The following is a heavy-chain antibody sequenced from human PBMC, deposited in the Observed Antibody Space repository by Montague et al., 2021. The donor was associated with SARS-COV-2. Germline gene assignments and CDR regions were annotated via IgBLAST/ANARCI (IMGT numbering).Heavy chain of an antibody. CDR2: FDPEYDET. V-gene: IGHV1-24*01. CDR1: GYTISEIP. D-gene: IGHD3-3*02. J-gene: IGHJ3*01. Sequence: SVKVSCKVSGYTISEIPMHWLRQAPGKGLEWMGSFDPEYDETVYAQKFQGRVSMNADPSTQTAYMELTNLTSEDTAVYYCATHSISGVVIYAFAFWGQGTMVAVSS. CDR3: ATHSISGVVIYAFAF.